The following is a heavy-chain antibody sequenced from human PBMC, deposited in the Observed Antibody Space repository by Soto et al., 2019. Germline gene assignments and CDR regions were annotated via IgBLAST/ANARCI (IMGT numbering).Heavy chain of an antibody. J-gene: IGHJ4*02. D-gene: IGHD2-21*02. CDR1: GGSISSSSYY. Sequence: TLSLTCTVSGGSISSSSYYWGWIRQPPGKGLEWIGSIYYSGSTYYNPSLKSRVTISVDTSKNQFSLKLSSVTAADTAVYYCAGYRRTVDYWGQGTLVTV. CDR2: IYYSGST. CDR3: AGYRRTVDY. V-gene: IGHV4-39*01.